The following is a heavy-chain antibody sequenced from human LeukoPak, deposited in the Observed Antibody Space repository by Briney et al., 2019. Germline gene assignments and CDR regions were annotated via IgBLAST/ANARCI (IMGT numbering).Heavy chain of an antibody. CDR3: ARDTQQLLWFGETHDAFDI. Sequence: GGSLRLSCAASGFTVSSNYMSWVRQAPGKGLEWVSVIYSGGSTYYADSVKGRFTISRDNAKNSLYLQMNSLRAEDTAVYYCARDTQQLLWFGETHDAFDIWGQGTMVTVSS. V-gene: IGHV3-53*01. J-gene: IGHJ3*02. CDR1: GFTVSSNY. D-gene: IGHD3-10*01. CDR2: IYSGGST.